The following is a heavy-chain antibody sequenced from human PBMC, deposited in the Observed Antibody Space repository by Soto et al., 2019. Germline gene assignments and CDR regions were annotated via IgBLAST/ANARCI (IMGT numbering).Heavy chain of an antibody. CDR1: GFTFSNYA. V-gene: IGHV3-30-3*01. D-gene: IGHD4-4*01. CDR3: ARDWSNYVGSYYGMDV. CDR2: ISYDGSNK. J-gene: IGHJ6*02. Sequence: QVQLVESGGGVVQPGRSLRLSCAASGFTFSNYAMHWVRQAPGKGLEWVAVISYDGSNKYYADSVKGRFTISRDNSKNTLYRQMNSLRAEDTAVYDCARDWSNYVGSYYGMDVWGQGTTVTVSS.